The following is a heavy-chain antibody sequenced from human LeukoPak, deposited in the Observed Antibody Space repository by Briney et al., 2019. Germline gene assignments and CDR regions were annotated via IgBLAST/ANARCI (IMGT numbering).Heavy chain of an antibody. Sequence: SETLSLTCSVSGYSFSSAYYWGWIRQPPGKGLEWIANMYHTGSTYYNPSLRSRVTISLDTSKDQFSLKLSSVTAADTAVYYCARENSSSWYPRWGQGTPVTVSS. J-gene: IGHJ4*02. CDR2: MYHTGST. V-gene: IGHV4-38-2*02. D-gene: IGHD6-13*01. CDR1: GYSFSSAYY. CDR3: ARENSSSWYPR.